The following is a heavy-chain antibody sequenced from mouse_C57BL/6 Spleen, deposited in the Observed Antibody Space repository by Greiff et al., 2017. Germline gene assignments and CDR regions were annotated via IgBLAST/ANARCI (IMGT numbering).Heavy chain of an antibody. D-gene: IGHD1-1*01. J-gene: IGHJ2*01. CDR2: IYPGSGST. CDR1: GYTFTSYW. CDR3: ARPYGSFYFDY. Sequence: VQLQESGAELVKPGASVKMSCKASGYTFTSYWITWVKPRPGQGLEWIGDIYPGSGSTNYNVKFKSKATLTVDTSSSTAYMQLSSLTSEDSAVYYCARPYGSFYFDYWGQGTTLTVSS. V-gene: IGHV1-55*01.